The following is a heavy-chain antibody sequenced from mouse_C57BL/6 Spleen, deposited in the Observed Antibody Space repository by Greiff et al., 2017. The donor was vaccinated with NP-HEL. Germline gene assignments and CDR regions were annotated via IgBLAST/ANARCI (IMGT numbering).Heavy chain of an antibody. Sequence: QVQLKESGAELARPGASVKLSCKASGYTFTSYGISWVKQRTGQGLEWIGEIYPRSGNTYYNEKFKGKATLTADKSSSTAYRELRSLTSEDSAVYFCARGDGNWFAYWGQGTLVTVSA. V-gene: IGHV1-81*01. CDR3: ARGDGNWFAY. D-gene: IGHD2-1*01. CDR1: GYTFTSYG. J-gene: IGHJ3*01. CDR2: IYPRSGNT.